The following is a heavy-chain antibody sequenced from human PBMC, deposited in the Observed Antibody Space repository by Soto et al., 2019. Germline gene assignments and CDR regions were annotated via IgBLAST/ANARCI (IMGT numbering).Heavy chain of an antibody. D-gene: IGHD6-19*01. V-gene: IGHV4-4*02. CDR3: ARKDSARAVAGISEYFQH. CDR2: IYHSGST. CDR1: GGSISSSNW. Sequence: QVQLQESGPGLVKPSGTLSLTCAVSGGSISSSNWWSWVRQPPGKGLEWIGEIYHSGSTNYNPSLKSRVTIAVYKSKCQFSLKLSSVTAAGTAVYYCARKDSARAVAGISEYFQHWGQGTLVTVSS. J-gene: IGHJ1*01.